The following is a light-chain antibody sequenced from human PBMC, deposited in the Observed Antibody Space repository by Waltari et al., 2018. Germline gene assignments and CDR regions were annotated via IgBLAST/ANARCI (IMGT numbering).Light chain of an antibody. CDR2: KDD. CDR1: ALSKQF. CDR3: QSSDRGGYVV. J-gene: IGLJ2*01. V-gene: IGLV3-25*03. Sequence: SYELTQPPSVSVSHGQTARITCSSDALSKQFVYWYQRKAGQAPGLVIYKDDERPAGIPERFSGSSSGTTVTLTISGVQAEDEADYYCQSSDRGGYVVFGGGTKLTVL.